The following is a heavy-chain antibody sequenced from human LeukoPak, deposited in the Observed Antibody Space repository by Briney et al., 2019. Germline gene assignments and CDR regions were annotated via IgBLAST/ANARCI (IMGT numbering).Heavy chain of an antibody. D-gene: IGHD3-10*01. CDR1: GFTFSSFA. CDR3: AKAPNFASGNYYAFDC. Sequence: GGSLGLSCAASGFTFSSFAMHWVRQAPGKGLEWVSGISGRAGSAYYADSVKGRFTISRDNSKNTLFLQMNTLRAEDTAVYFCAKAPNFASGNYYAFDCWGQGTLVTVSS. J-gene: IGHJ4*02. CDR2: ISGRAGSA. V-gene: IGHV3-23*01.